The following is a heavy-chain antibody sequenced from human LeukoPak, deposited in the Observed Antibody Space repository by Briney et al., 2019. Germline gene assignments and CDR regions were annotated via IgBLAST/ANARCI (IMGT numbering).Heavy chain of an antibody. J-gene: IGHJ5*02. CDR3: ARDVDDSSTSWFDP. CDR1: GGSISSYY. CDR2: IYYSGST. Sequence: PSETLSLTCTVSGGSISSYYWSWIRQPPGKGLEWIGYIYYSGSTNYNPSLKSRVTISVDTSKNQFSLKLSSVTAADTAVYYCARDVDDSSTSWFDPWGQGTLVTVSS. V-gene: IGHV4-59*01. D-gene: IGHD2-2*01.